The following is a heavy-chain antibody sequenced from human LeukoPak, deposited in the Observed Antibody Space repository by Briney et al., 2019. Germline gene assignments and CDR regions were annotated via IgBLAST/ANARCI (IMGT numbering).Heavy chain of an antibody. CDR2: ISYDGSNK. Sequence: PGGSLRLSCAASGFTVSSNYMSWVRQAPGKGLEWVAVISYDGSNKYYADSVKGRFTISRDNSKNTLYLQMNSLRAEDTAVYYCAKYHGGVSVYWGQGTLVTVSS. CDR1: GFTVSSNY. D-gene: IGHD2-8*02. J-gene: IGHJ4*02. V-gene: IGHV3-30*18. CDR3: AKYHGGVSVY.